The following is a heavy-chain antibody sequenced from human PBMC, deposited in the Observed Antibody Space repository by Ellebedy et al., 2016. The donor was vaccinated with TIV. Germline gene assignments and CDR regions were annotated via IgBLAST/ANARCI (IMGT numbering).Heavy chain of an antibody. Sequence: GESLKISCAASGFTFSRFWMNWVRQAPGKGLEWVANIKEDGSEKHYVDSVKGRFTISRDNAKKSLHLEMNSLRGEDTAVYYCAREGYYYDRSGYYEYFDLWGRGTQVTVSS. CDR3: AREGYYYDRSGYYEYFDL. J-gene: IGHJ2*01. V-gene: IGHV3-7*01. D-gene: IGHD3-22*01. CDR2: IKEDGSEK. CDR1: GFTFSRFW.